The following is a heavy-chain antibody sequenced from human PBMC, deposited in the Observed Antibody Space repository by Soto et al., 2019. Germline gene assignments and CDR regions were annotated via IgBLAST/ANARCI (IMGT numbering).Heavy chain of an antibody. J-gene: IGHJ5*02. CDR1: GYTFTSYG. Sequence: QVQLVQSRAEVKKPGASVKVSCKASGYTFTSYGISWVRQAPGQGLGGMGWISVYNGNKNYAQRLKGSVTMTTDTSTSTAYMELRSLRSDDTAVYYCARAKEYSRSSGWFDPWGQGTLVTVSS. CDR2: ISVYNGNK. D-gene: IGHD6-6*01. V-gene: IGHV1-18*01. CDR3: ARAKEYSRSSGWFDP.